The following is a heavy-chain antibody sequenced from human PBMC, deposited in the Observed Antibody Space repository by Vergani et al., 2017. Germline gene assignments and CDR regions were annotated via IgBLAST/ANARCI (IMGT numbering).Heavy chain of an antibody. D-gene: IGHD3-22*01. Sequence: QVQLVESGGGVVQPGRSLRLSCAASGFTFSSYGMHWVRQAPGKGLEWVAVISYDGSNKYYADSVKGRFTISRDNSKNTLYLQINSLRAEDTAVYYCAKRYDSSGYYYEGSDAFDIWGQGTMVTVSS. CDR1: GFTFSSYG. CDR3: AKRYDSSGYYYEGSDAFDI. J-gene: IGHJ3*02. CDR2: ISYDGSNK. V-gene: IGHV3-30*18.